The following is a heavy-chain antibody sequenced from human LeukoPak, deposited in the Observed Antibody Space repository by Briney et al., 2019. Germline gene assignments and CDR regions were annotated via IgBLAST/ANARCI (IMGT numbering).Heavy chain of an antibody. CDR1: GGSISSYY. D-gene: IGHD4-17*01. J-gene: IGHJ6*03. Sequence: SETLSLTCTVSGGSISSYYWSWIRQPPGKGPEWIGYIYYSGSTNYNPSLKSRITISVDTSKNQFSLKLSSVTAADTAVYYCARDRHGDYYYYYYMDVWGKGTTVTVSS. V-gene: IGHV4-59*12. CDR3: ARDRHGDYYYYYYMDV. CDR2: IYYSGST.